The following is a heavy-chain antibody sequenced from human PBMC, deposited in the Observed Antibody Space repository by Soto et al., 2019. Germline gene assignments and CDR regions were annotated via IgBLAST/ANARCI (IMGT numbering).Heavy chain of an antibody. J-gene: IGHJ6*02. CDR2: INPSGGST. CDR3: ARDGRPYSSSWTDFYYYYYGMDV. D-gene: IGHD6-13*01. Sequence: RASVKVSCKASGYTFTSYYMHWVRQAPGQGLEWMGIINPSGGSTSYAQKFQGRVTMTRDTSTSTVYMELSSLRSEDTAVYYCARDGRPYSSSWTDFYYYYYGMDVWGQGTTVTVSS. V-gene: IGHV1-46*01. CDR1: GYTFTSYY.